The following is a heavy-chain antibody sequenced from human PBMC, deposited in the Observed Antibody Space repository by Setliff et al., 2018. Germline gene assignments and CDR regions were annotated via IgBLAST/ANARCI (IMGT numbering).Heavy chain of an antibody. V-gene: IGHV1-3*01. D-gene: IGHD6-13*01. J-gene: IGHJ5*02. Sequence: ASVKVSCKASGFTLTSYPIHWVRQAPGQRLEWMGWINPDNGNRKYSQRFQGRVTITRDTSASTVFLELSTLRSEDTAVYYCARDRAYSSSWFLWFDPWGQGTLVTVSS. CDR3: ARDRAYSSSWFLWFDP. CDR1: GFTLTSYP. CDR2: INPDNGNR.